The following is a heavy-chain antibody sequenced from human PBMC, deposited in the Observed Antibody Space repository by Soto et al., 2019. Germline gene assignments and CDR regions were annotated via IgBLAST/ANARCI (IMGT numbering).Heavy chain of an antibody. V-gene: IGHV6-1*01. CDR3: ARDPTYSSGWYVYYGMDV. J-gene: IGHJ6*02. D-gene: IGHD6-19*01. CDR1: GDSVSSNSAA. CDR2: TYYSSKWYN. Sequence: SQTLSLTCAISGDSVSSNSAAWNWIRQSPSRGLEWLGRTYYSSKWYNDYAVSVKSRITINPDTSKNQFSLQLNSVTPEDTAVYYCARDPTYSSGWYVYYGMDVWGQGTTVTVSS.